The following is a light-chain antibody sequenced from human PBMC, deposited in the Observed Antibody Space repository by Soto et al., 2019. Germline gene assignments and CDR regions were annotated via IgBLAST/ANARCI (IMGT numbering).Light chain of an antibody. CDR3: QQYNNWPLT. CDR1: LSVSSD. V-gene: IGKV3-15*01. J-gene: IGKJ4*01. Sequence: EIVMTQSPATLSLSPGERATLSCRASLSVSSDLAWYRQKPGQPPRLLIHRAFTRATGIPARFSGSGFGTDFTLTISSLQSEDFAVYYCQQYNNWPLTFGGGTKVEIK. CDR2: RAF.